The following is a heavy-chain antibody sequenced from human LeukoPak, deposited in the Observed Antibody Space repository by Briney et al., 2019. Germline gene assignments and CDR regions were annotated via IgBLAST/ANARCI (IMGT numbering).Heavy chain of an antibody. Sequence: GGSLRLSCAASGFTFSSYEMNWVRQAPGKGLEWISYISSSGSTMYYANSVKGRFTISRDNAKNSLYLQMNSLRAEDAAIYYCASSSWYALDYWGQGTLVTVSS. D-gene: IGHD6-13*01. CDR2: ISSSGSTM. CDR1: GFTFSSYE. V-gene: IGHV3-48*03. CDR3: ASSSWYALDY. J-gene: IGHJ4*02.